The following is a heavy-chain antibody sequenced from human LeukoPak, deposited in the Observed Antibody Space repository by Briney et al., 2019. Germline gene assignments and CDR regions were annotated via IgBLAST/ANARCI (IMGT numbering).Heavy chain of an antibody. J-gene: IGHJ3*02. CDR2: MNPNSGNT. Sequence: ASVKVSCKASGYTFTSYDINWVRQATGQGLEWMGWMNPNSGNTGYAQKFQGRVTMTRDTSISTAYMDLSRLRSDDTAVYYCAKVVHGTVAFDIWGQGTLVTVSS. D-gene: IGHD2-2*01. V-gene: IGHV1-8*01. CDR1: GYTFTSYD. CDR3: AKVVHGTVAFDI.